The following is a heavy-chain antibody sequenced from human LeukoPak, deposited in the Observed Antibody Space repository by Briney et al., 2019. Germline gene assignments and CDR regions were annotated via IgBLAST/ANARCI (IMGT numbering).Heavy chain of an antibody. D-gene: IGHD1-1*01. CDR1: GFTFSSYW. CDR2: IKQDGSEK. CDR3: ARGKTTTDPYYYYYMDA. V-gene: IGHV3-7*01. Sequence: GGSLRLSCAASGFTFSSYWMSWVRQAPGKGLEWVANIKQDGSEKYYVDSVKGRFTISRDNAKNSLYLQMNSLRAEDTAVYYCARGKTTTDPYYYYYMDAWGKGTTVTVSS. J-gene: IGHJ6*03.